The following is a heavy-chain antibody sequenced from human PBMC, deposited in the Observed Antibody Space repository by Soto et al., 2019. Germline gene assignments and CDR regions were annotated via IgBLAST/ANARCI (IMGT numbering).Heavy chain of an antibody. J-gene: IGHJ4*02. CDR1: GFTFNGYA. D-gene: IGHD1-26*01. V-gene: IGHV3-23*01. CDR2: ISGDATHT. CDR3: AKLYSYSPIDFAY. Sequence: EVQLLESGGGWVQPGGSLRLSCAASGFTFNGYAMSWVRQAPGKGLEWVSTISGDATHTWYADSVKGRFTISRDNSKNALYLQMNTLRAEDTAVYHCAKLYSYSPIDFAYWGQGTLVTVSS.